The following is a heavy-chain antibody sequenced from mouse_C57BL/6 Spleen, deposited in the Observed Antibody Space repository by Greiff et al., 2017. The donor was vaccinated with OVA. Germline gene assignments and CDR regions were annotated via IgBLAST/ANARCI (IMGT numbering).Heavy chain of an antibody. CDR1: GYTFTSYW. CDR3: ARWDYGSSSGRDMDY. D-gene: IGHD1-1*01. Sequence: VQLQQPGAELVMPGASVKLSCTASGYTFTSYWMPWVKQRPGQGLEWIGKIDPSDSYTNYNHKFKGQSTLTVDKYTSTDYMQLSSLISEDSAVNNCARWDYGSSSGRDMDYWGQGTSVTVSS. J-gene: IGHJ4*01. CDR2: IDPSDSYT. V-gene: IGHV1-69*01.